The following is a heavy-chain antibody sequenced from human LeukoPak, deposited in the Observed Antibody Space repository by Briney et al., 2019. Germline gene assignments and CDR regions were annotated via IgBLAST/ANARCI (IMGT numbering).Heavy chain of an antibody. CDR1: GYTFTNYS. V-gene: IGHV1-3*02. D-gene: IGHD1-14*01. CDR2: SNPGTGYT. J-gene: IGHJ4*02. Sequence: GASVKVSCKASGYTFTNYSMHWVRQAPGQRLEWMGWSNPGTGYTKYTEDFQDRVIITRDTTANTAYMELTSLRSDDMAVYDGAIRIPGNDYWGQGTRVTVSS. CDR3: AIRIPGNDY.